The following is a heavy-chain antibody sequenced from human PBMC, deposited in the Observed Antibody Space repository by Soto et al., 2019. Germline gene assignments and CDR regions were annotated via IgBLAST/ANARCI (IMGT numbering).Heavy chain of an antibody. CDR3: TRTGGAVPTYDY. J-gene: IGHJ4*02. D-gene: IGHD3-10*01. V-gene: IGHV1-3*04. Sequence: QVQLVQSGAEVKKPGASVKVSCKASGYTFTTYLMHWVRQAPGQRLEWMGWINTVNGNTKYSQKSQGIVTITRDTYATTAYMELSSLRSEDTAVYYCTRTGGAVPTYDYWGQGTLLTVSS. CDR1: GYTFTTYL. CDR2: INTVNGNT.